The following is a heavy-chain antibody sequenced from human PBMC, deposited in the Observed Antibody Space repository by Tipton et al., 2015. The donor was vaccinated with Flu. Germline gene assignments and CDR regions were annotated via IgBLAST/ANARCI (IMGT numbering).Heavy chain of an antibody. CDR2: ISYDGSNK. Sequence: RSLRLSCAASGFTFSSYGMHWVRQAPGKGLEWVAVISYDGSNKYYADSVKGRFTISRDNSKNTLYLQMNSLRAEDTAVYYCAKGSIAAAGIRYFDYWGQGTLVTVSS. CDR1: GFTFSSYG. V-gene: IGHV3-30*18. D-gene: IGHD6-13*01. J-gene: IGHJ4*02. CDR3: AKGSIAAAGIRYFDY.